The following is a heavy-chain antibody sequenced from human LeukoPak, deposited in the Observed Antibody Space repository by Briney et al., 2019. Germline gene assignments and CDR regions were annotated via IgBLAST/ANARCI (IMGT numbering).Heavy chain of an antibody. CDR2: IYTSGST. D-gene: IGHD2-8*02. CDR1: GGSLSSDY. Sequence: PSETLSLTCTVSGGSLSSDYWSWIRQPAGKGLEWIGRIYTSGSTNYNPSLKSRVTISVDTSKNQFSLKLSSVTAADTAVYYCARDPLLRDDAFDIWGQGTMVTVSS. V-gene: IGHV4-4*07. CDR3: ARDPLLRDDAFDI. J-gene: IGHJ3*02.